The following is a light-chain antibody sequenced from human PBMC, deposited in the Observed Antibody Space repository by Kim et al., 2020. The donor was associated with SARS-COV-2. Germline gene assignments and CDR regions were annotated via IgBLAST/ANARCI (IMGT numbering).Light chain of an antibody. J-gene: IGKJ1*01. CDR3: QQSYSTPQA. V-gene: IGKV1-39*01. CDR2: AAS. Sequence: ASVGDRVTITCRASQSISSYLNWYQQKPGKAPKLLIYAASSLQSGVPSRFSGSGSGTDFTLTISSLQPEDFATYYCQQSYSTPQAFGQGTKVDIK. CDR1: QSISSY.